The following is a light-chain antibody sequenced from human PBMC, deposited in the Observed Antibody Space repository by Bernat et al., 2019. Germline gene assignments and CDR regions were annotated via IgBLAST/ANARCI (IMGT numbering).Light chain of an antibody. CDR1: SSNIGAGYN. V-gene: IGLV1-40*01. CDR3: HSYDSRMSNWV. Sequence: QSVLTQPPSVSGAPGQRVTISCTGSSSNIGAGYNVHWYQHLPGTAPKLLIYDNPNRPSGVPDRFSGSTSGTSASLAITGLQAEDEADYFCHSYDSRMSNWVFGGGTKVTVL. J-gene: IGLJ3*02. CDR2: DNP.